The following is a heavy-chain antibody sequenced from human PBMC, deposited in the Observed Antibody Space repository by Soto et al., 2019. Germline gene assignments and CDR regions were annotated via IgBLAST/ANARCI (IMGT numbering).Heavy chain of an antibody. CDR1: GGSFSGYY. D-gene: IGHD3-10*01. CDR3: ARGDHRSGSYYRLDY. J-gene: IGHJ4*02. Sequence: QVQLQQWGAGLLKPSETLSLTCAVYGGSFSGYYWSWIRQPPGKGLEWIGEINHNGSTNYNPSLKSRVTKSVDTSKNQFSLKLSSVTAADTAVYYGARGDHRSGSYYRLDYWGQGTLVTVSS. CDR2: INHNGST. V-gene: IGHV4-34*01.